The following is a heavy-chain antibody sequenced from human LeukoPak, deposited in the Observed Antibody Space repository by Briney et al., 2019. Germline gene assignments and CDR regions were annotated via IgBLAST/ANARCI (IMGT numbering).Heavy chain of an antibody. D-gene: IGHD3-16*02. J-gene: IGHJ4*02. CDR1: GFTFSSYA. CDR3: AKDYDYVWGSYRYWGYYFDY. CDR2: ISGSGGST. V-gene: IGHV3-23*01. Sequence: QAGGSLRLSCAASGFTFSSYAMSWVRQAPGKGLERVSAISGSGGSTYYADSVKGRFTISRDNSKNTLYLQMNSLRAEDTAVYYCAKDYDYVWGSYRYWGYYFDYWGQGTLVTVSS.